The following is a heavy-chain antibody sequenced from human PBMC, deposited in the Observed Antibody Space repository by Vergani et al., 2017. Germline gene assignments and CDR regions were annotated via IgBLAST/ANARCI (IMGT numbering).Heavy chain of an antibody. CDR2: IYHSGST. CDR1: GGSISSSSYY. D-gene: IGHD2-2*01. V-gene: IGHV4-39*07. J-gene: IGHJ4*02. Sequence: QLQLQESGPGLVKPSETLSLTCTVSGGSISSSSYYWGWIRQPPGKGLEWIGSIYHSGSTYYNPSLKSRVTISVDTSKNQFSLKLSSVTAADTAVYYCARVVPAATPDYWGQGTLVTVSS. CDR3: ARVVPAATPDY.